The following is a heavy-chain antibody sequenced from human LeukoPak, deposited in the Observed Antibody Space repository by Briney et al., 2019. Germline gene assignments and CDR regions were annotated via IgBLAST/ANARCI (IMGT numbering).Heavy chain of an antibody. CDR2: ISGLGIST. CDR1: GFTFSSYS. J-gene: IGHJ4*02. D-gene: IGHD6-19*01. CDR3: AKDRYSSGWYDYFDY. V-gene: IGHV3-21*04. Sequence: PGGSLRLSCAASGFTFSSYSMNWVRQAPGKGLEWVSHISGLGISTKYGDSVKGRFTISRDNAKNSLYLQMNSLGAEDTAVYYCAKDRYSSGWYDYFDYWGQGTLVTVSS.